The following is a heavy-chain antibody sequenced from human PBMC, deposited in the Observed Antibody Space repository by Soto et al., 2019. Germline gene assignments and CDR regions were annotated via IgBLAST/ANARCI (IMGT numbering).Heavy chain of an antibody. J-gene: IGHJ4*02. CDR3: ARDPPGGGPRYDY. D-gene: IGHD1-26*01. CDR1: GFTFSSYW. V-gene: IGHV3-7*01. CDR2: IKEDGSEK. Sequence: EVQLVESGGGLVQPGGSLRLSCAASGFTFSSYWMTWVRQAPGKGLEGVANIKEDGSEKYYVDSVKGRFTISRDNANNSLSLQMNRLRAEDTAVYYCARDPPGGGPRYDYWGQGTLVTVSS.